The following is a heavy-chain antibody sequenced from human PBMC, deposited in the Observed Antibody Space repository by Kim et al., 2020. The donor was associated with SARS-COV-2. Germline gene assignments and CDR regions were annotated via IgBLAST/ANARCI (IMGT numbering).Heavy chain of an antibody. CDR1: GGSISSGGYY. CDR2: IYYSGST. V-gene: IGHV4-31*03. Sequence: SETLSLTCTVSGGSISSGGYYWSWIRQHPGEGLEWIGYIYYSGSTYYNPSLKSRVTISVDTSKNQFSLKLSSVTAADTAVYYCARGMTTVTTSYGMDVWGQGTTVTVSS. J-gene: IGHJ6*02. D-gene: IGHD4-17*01. CDR3: ARGMTTVTTSYGMDV.